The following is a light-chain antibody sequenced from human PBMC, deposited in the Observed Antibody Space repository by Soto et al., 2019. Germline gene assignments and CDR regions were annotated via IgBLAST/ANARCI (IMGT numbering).Light chain of an antibody. CDR3: CSFTSSSTPGYV. V-gene: IGLV2-14*03. CDR1: ISDVGGYNS. CDR2: DVS. J-gene: IGLJ1*01. Sequence: QSALAQPASVSGSPGQSIAISCAGTISDVGGYNSVSWYQQHPGQAPKLMIYDVSNRPSGVSNRFSGSKSVNTASLTISGLQAEDEADYYCCSFTSSSTPGYVFGTGTKVTVL.